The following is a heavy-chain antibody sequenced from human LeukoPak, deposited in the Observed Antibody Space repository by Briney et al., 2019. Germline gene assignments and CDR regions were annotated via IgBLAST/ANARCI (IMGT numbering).Heavy chain of an antibody. CDR2: IYPGDSDT. V-gene: IGHV5-51*03. CDR1: GYSFTSYW. J-gene: IGHJ4*02. Sequence: KPGESLNISCQGSGYSFTSYWIGWVRPMPGKGLEWMGTIYPGDSDTRYSPSFQGQVTISADKSISTAYLQWSSLKASDTAMYYCARPRRGYSGYDYLYYFDYWGQGTLVTVSS. D-gene: IGHD5-12*01. CDR3: ARPRRGYSGYDYLYYFDY.